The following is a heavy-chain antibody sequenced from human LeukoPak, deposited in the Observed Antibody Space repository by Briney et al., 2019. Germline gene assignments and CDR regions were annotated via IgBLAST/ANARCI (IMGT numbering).Heavy chain of an antibody. D-gene: IGHD3-16*01. CDR2: IYSGGST. CDR3: ARGIGDFDY. Sequence: GGSLRLSCAASGFTFSIAWMSWVRQAPGKGLEWVSVIYSGGSTYYADSVKGRFTISRDNSKNTLYLQMNSLRAEDTAVYYCARGIGDFDYWGQGTLVTVSS. V-gene: IGHV3-53*01. J-gene: IGHJ4*02. CDR1: GFTFSIAW.